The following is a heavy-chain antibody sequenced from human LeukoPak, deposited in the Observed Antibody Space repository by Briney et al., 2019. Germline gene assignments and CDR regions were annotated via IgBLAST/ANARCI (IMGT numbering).Heavy chain of an antibody. Sequence: TPSETLSLTCTVSGGSISSGDYYWSWLRQPPGKGLEWIVYIHYSGSTNYNPSLKSRVTISVDTSKNQFSLKLSSVTAADTAVYYCARGAPPVAYCGGDCSGNNWFDPWGQGTLVTVSS. CDR3: ARGAPPVAYCGGDCSGNNWFDP. V-gene: IGHV4-30-4*01. CDR1: GGSISSGDYY. CDR2: IHYSGST. D-gene: IGHD2-21*02. J-gene: IGHJ5*02.